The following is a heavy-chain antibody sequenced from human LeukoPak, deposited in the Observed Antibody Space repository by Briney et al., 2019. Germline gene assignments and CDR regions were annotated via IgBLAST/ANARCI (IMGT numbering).Heavy chain of an antibody. CDR2: INPSSGGT. D-gene: IGHD1/OR15-1a*01. V-gene: IGHV1-2*06. J-gene: IGHJ4*02. Sequence: ASVKVSCKASGYTFTDYYMHWVRQAPGQGLEWMGRINPSSGGTNCAQKFQGRVTMTRDTSISTAYLELSRLRSDDTAVYYCASSITGTFDYWGQGTLVTVSS. CDR1: GYTFTDYY. CDR3: ASSITGTFDY.